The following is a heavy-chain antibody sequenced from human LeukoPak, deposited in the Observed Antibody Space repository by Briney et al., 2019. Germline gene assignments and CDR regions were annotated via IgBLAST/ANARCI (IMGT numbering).Heavy chain of an antibody. CDR2: INAGNGNT. CDR3: ARVIWDGSGSYFPRYYYYYMDV. Sequence: GASVKVSCKASGYTFTSYAMHWVRQAPGQRLEWMGWINAGNGNTKYSQEFQGRVTMTRDMSTSTVYMELSSLRSEDTAVYYCARVIWDGSGSYFPRYYYYYMDVWGKGTTVTVSS. D-gene: IGHD3-10*01. J-gene: IGHJ6*03. CDR1: GYTFTSYA. V-gene: IGHV1-3*03.